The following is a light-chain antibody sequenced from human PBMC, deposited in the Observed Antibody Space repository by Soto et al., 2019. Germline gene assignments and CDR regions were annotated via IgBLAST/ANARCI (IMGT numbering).Light chain of an antibody. CDR2: GAS. CDR1: QSVSSNY. Sequence: ESVLTQSPGTLSLSPGERATLSRRASQSVSSNYLAWYQQKPGQAPRLLIYGASNRATGIPDRFSGSGSGTDFTLTISRLEPEDFAVYYCQQYASSPWTFGQGTKVDIK. J-gene: IGKJ1*01. V-gene: IGKV3-20*01. CDR3: QQYASSPWT.